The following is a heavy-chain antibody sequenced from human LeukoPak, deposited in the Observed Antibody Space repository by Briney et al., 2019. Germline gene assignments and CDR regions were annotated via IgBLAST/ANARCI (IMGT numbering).Heavy chain of an antibody. CDR1: GGSFSGYY. CDR3: ARGLGSWFDP. V-gene: IGHV4-34*01. J-gene: IGHJ5*02. CDR2: INHSGST. Sequence: SETLSLTCAVYGGSFSGYYWSWIRQPPGKGLEWIGEINHSGSTNYNPSLKSRVTISVDTSKNQFSVKLSSVTAADTAVYYCARGLGSWFDPWGQGTLVTVSS.